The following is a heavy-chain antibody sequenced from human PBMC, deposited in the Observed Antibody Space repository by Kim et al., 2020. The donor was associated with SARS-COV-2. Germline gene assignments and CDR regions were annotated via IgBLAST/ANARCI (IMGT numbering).Heavy chain of an antibody. V-gene: IGHV4-59*01. D-gene: IGHD2-2*03. CDR1: GGSISSYY. Sequence: SETLSLTCTVSGGSISSYYWSWIRQPPGKGLEWIGYIYYSGSTNYNPSLKSRVTISVDTSKNQFSLTLSSVTAADTAVYYCARVVGYCSSTSCYYGMDVWGQGTTVTVSS. CDR3: ARVVGYCSSTSCYYGMDV. J-gene: IGHJ6*02. CDR2: IYYSGST.